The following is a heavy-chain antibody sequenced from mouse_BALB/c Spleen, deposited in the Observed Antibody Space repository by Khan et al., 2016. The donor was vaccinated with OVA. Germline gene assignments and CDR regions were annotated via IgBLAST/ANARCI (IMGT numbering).Heavy chain of an antibody. CDR3: ARPPITTVVATSYWFFDV. Sequence: EVMLVESGGGLVKSGGSLKLSCAASGFTFSTYAMSWVRQTPEKRLEWVATISTGDTYTYYPDSVKGRFTISRDNAKNTLYLQMHSLRSEDTAMYYCARPPITTVVATSYWFFDVWGAGTTVTVST. J-gene: IGHJ1*01. D-gene: IGHD1-1*01. CDR1: GFTFSTYA. CDR2: ISTGDTYT. V-gene: IGHV5-9-1*01.